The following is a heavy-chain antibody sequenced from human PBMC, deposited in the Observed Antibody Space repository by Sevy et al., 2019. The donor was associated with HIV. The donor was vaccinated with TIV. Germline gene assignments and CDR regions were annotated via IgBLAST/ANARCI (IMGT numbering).Heavy chain of an antibody. CDR1: GFTFSDYY. CDR3: AREGPFDSSGQPLDY. Sequence: GGSLRLSCVASGFTFSDYYMSWIRQAPGKGLEWVSYISSSGSTIYYADSVKGRFTISRDNAKNSLYLQMNSLRAEDTAVYYCAREGPFDSSGQPLDYWGQGTLVTVSS. D-gene: IGHD3-22*01. CDR2: ISSSGSTI. J-gene: IGHJ4*02. V-gene: IGHV3-11*01.